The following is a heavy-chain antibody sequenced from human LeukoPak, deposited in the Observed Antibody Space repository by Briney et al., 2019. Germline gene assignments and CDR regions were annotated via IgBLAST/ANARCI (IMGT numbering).Heavy chain of an antibody. CDR1: GVSISSSSYY. J-gene: IGHJ5*02. Sequence: SETLSLTCTVSGVSISSSSYYWGWIRQSPGKGLEWIGEINHSGSNNYNPSLKSRVTISVDTSKNQFSLKLISVTAADTAVYYCARAATVRSMIVVARRGRWFDPWGQGTLVTVSS. D-gene: IGHD3-22*01. CDR3: ARAATVRSMIVVARRGRWFDP. CDR2: INHSGSN. V-gene: IGHV4-39*07.